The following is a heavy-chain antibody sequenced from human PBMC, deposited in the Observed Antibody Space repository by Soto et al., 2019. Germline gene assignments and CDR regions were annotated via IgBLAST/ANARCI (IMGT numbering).Heavy chain of an antibody. D-gene: IGHD6-6*01. CDR1: GGSISSGDSY. CDR3: ARAASQNNWFDP. J-gene: IGHJ5*02. Sequence: SETLSLPDTVSGGSISSGDSYWSWIRQPPGKGLEWIGYIYYSGSTYYNPSLKSRVTISVDTSKNQFSLKLSSVTAADTAVYYCARAASQNNWFDPWGQGTLVTVSS. CDR2: IYYSGST. V-gene: IGHV4-30-4*01.